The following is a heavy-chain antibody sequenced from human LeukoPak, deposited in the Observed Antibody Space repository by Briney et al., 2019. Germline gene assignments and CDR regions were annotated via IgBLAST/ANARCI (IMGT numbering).Heavy chain of an antibody. V-gene: IGHV3-74*01. D-gene: IGHD5-18*01. CDR1: GFTFSSYW. Sequence: GSLRLSCAASGFTFSSYWMHWVRQAPGKGLVWVSRINSDGSSTSYADSVKGRFTISRDNAENTLYLQMNSLRAEDTAVYYCARDRGYGYLFDYWGQGTLVTVSS. CDR3: ARDRGYGYLFDY. CDR2: INSDGSST. J-gene: IGHJ4*02.